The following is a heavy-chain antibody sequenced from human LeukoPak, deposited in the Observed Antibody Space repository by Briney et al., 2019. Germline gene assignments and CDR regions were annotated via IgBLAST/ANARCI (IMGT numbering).Heavy chain of an antibody. J-gene: IGHJ5*02. CDR3: ARAVSFVGTRYFVWPIPSDWFDP. D-gene: IGHD3-9*01. CDR1: GGSISSGSYY. V-gene: IGHV4-61*02. Sequence: PSETLSLTCTVSGGSISSGSYYWSWIRQPAGKGLEWIGRIYTSGSTNYNPYPKSRVTISADTTKNHFPLKLSSVTAADTAVYYCARAVSFVGTRYFVWPIPSDWFDPWGQGTLVTVSS. CDR2: IYTSGST.